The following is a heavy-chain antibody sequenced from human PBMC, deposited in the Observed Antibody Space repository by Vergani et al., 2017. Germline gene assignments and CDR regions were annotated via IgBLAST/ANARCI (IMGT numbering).Heavy chain of an antibody. J-gene: IGHJ4*02. Sequence: EVQLLESGGGLVQPGGSLRLSCVASGFTFKSHAMSWVRHVPGKGLEWVSVIGSRDGSTAYADSVKGRFTVSRDNSKKSLYLQLDSLRGEDTAVYYCARDAPMGSDWGQGTLVTVSS. CDR2: IGSRDGST. V-gene: IGHV3-23*01. CDR3: ARDAPMGSD. CDR1: GFTFKSHA. D-gene: IGHD3-10*01.